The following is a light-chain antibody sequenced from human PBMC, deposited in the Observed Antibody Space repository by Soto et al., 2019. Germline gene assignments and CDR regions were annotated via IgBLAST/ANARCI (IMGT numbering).Light chain of an antibody. CDR3: QQYGSSSWT. V-gene: IGKV3-20*01. CDR1: QSVSSSY. Sequence: EIVLTQSPGTLSLSPGERATLSCRASQSVSSSYLAWYQQKPGQAPRLLIYGASSRATGIPDRFSGSGSGTDFTLIISRLEPEDFGVYYCQQYGSSSWTFGQGTKVEIK. J-gene: IGKJ1*01. CDR2: GAS.